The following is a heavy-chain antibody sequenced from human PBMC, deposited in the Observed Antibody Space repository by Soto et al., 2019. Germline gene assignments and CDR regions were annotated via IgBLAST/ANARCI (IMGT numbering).Heavy chain of an antibody. Sequence: ASVKVSCKASGYTFTRYAIHWVRQAPGQRLEWMGWINVGNGNTRYSRKFQGRVTITRDTSARTVYMELSSLRSEDTAVYYCAREGGTTGTTPEFWFDPWGQGTLVTVS. CDR1: GYTFTRYA. D-gene: IGHD1-1*01. CDR3: AREGGTTGTTPEFWFDP. V-gene: IGHV1-3*01. CDR2: INVGNGNT. J-gene: IGHJ5*02.